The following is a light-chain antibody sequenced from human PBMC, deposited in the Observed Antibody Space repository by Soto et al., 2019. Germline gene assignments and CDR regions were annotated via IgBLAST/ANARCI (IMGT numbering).Light chain of an antibody. CDR2: GAS. CDR3: QHYGSSGT. CDR1: QSVSNNY. Sequence: VLREWTSTVSGSRVDIGTLSFIASQSVSNNYLAWYQQKPGQAPRLLIYGASNRATGIPDRFSGSGSETDLTHTISRLQPADLAVYYCQHYGSSGTFGQRTKV. V-gene: IGKV3-20*01. J-gene: IGKJ1*01.